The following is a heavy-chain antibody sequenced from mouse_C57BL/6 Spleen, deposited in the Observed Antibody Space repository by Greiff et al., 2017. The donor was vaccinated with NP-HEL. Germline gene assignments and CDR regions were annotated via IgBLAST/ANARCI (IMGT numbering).Heavy chain of an antibody. CDR1: GFTFSSYA. CDR3: TRGPNYDYDRGYYAMDY. CDR2: ISSGGAYI. Sequence: EVQGVESGEGLVKPGGSLKLSCAASGFTFSSYAMSWVRQTPEKRLEWVAYISSGGAYIYYADTVKGRFTISRDNARNTLYLQMSSLKSEDTAMYYCTRGPNYDYDRGYYAMDYWGQGTSVTVSS. V-gene: IGHV5-9-1*02. J-gene: IGHJ4*01. D-gene: IGHD2-4*01.